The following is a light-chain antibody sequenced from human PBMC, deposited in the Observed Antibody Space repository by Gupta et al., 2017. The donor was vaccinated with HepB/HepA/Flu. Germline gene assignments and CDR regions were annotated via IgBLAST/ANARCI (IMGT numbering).Light chain of an antibody. Sequence: QSVLTQPPPASGTPGQRVAIPCSGSSSNIGSNTVNWYQRLPGTAPKLLIDSNNQRPSGVPDRFSGSKSGTSASQAISGLQSEDEADYYCAAGDDSLNGRWVFGGGTKLTVL. CDR3: AAGDDSLNGRWV. J-gene: IGLJ3*02. CDR2: SNN. V-gene: IGLV1-44*01. CDR1: SSNIGSNT.